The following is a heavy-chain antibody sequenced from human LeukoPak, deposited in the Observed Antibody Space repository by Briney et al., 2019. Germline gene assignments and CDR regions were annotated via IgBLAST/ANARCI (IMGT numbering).Heavy chain of an antibody. CDR2: ISPNSGGT. CDR1: GYTFIDYY. CDR3: ARGGGRYSVDY. V-gene: IGHV1-2*02. Sequence: ASVKVSCKASGYTFIDYYMHWVRQAPGQGLEWIGWISPNSGGTKSVQKFQGRVTMTRDTSITTVYMELSGLSFDDTAVYYCARGGGRYSVDYWGQGTLFIVSS. J-gene: IGHJ4*02. D-gene: IGHD1-26*01.